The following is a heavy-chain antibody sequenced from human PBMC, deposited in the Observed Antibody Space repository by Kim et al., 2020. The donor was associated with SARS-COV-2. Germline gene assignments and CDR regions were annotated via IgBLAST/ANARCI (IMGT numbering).Heavy chain of an antibody. CDR1: GYSFTSYW. D-gene: IGHD6-19*01. CDR3: ARGGTAVAGTPIYYYYMDV. V-gene: IGHV5-51*01. Sequence: GGSLKISCKGSGYSFTSYWIGWVRQMPGKGLEWMGIIYPGDSDTRYSPSFQGQVTISADKSISTAYLQWSSLKASDTAMYYCARGGTAVAGTPIYYYYMDVWGKGTTVTVSS. CDR2: IYPGDSDT. J-gene: IGHJ6*03.